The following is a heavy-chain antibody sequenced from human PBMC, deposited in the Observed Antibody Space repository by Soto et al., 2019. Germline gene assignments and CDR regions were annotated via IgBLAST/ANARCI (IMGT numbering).Heavy chain of an antibody. CDR1: EFTFSGRS. CDR2: IDKVGTDS. J-gene: IGHJ6*03. D-gene: IGHD3-10*01. CDR3: ARGWFGPDV. V-gene: IGHV3-74*01. Sequence: EVQLVESGGGLVQPGGSLRLSCAASEFTFSGRSVHWVRQAPGKGLVWVSGIDKVGTDSTYAGSVKGRFTSSRDKAKNTVYLPMNSLRVEDPAVYYCARGWFGPDVWGNGTTVTVSS.